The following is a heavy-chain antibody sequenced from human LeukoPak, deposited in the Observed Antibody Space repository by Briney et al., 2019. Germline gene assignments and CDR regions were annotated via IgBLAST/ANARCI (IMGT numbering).Heavy chain of an antibody. CDR3: AKGIAAAGPYFDY. J-gene: IGHJ4*02. CDR2: ISGGGSST. Sequence: GGSLRLSCAASGFTFSSYAMSWVRQAPGKGLEWVSAISGGGSSTYYADSVKGRSTISRDNSKNTLYLQMNSLRAEDTAIYYCAKGIAAAGPYFDYWGQGTLVTVSS. CDR1: GFTFSSYA. D-gene: IGHD6-13*01. V-gene: IGHV3-23*01.